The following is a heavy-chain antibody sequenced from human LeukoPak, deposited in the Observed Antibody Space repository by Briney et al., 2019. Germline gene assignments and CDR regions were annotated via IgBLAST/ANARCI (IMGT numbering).Heavy chain of an antibody. D-gene: IGHD4-11*01. CDR3: ARLRRNYFPDY. Sequence: SETLSLTCAVSGGSMSNYYWTWIRQAPGKGLEWIGYIYYSGSTNYNPSLKSRLTISVDTSKNQFSLRLSSVTAADTAVYYCARLRRNYFPDYWGQGTLVTVSS. CDR1: GGSMSNYY. CDR2: IYYSGST. V-gene: IGHV4-59*01. J-gene: IGHJ4*02.